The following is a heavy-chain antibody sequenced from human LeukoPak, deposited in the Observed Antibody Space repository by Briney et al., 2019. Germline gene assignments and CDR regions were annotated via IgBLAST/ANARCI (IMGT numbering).Heavy chain of an antibody. Sequence: PSETLSLTCTVSGGSISSYYWSWIRQPAGKGLEWVGRIYTSGSTNCNPSLKSRVTMSVDTSNNQFSLKLSSVTAADSAVYYCARDPVGSSSWDYYYYMDVWGKGTTVTVSS. CDR2: IYTSGST. CDR3: ARDPVGSSSWDYYYYMDV. CDR1: GGSISSYY. J-gene: IGHJ6*03. V-gene: IGHV4-4*07. D-gene: IGHD6-13*01.